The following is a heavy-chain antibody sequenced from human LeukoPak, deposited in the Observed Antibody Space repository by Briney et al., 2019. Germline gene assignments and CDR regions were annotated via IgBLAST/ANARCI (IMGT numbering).Heavy chain of an antibody. CDR3: ARDIAVAGTFMYYYGMDV. V-gene: IGHV3-7*01. CDR1: GFTFSSYA. D-gene: IGHD6-19*01. J-gene: IGHJ6*02. Sequence: GGSLRLSCAASGFTFSSYAMHWVRQAPGKGLGWVANIKQDGSEKYYVDSVKGRFTISRDNAKNSLYLQMNSLRAEDTAVYYCARDIAVAGTFMYYYGMDVWGQGTTVTVSS. CDR2: IKQDGSEK.